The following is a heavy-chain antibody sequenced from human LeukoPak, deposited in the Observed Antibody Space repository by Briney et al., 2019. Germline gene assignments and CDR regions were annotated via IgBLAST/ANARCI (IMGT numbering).Heavy chain of an antibody. CDR2: IYYSGST. CDR3: ARVPLGVYGGYDYYYYYMDV. V-gene: IGHV4-59*01. Sequence: SETLSLTCTVSGGSISSYYWSWIRQPPGKGLEWIGYIYYSGSTNYNPSLKSRVTISVDTSKNQFPLKLSSVTAADTAVYYCARVPLGVYGGYDYYYYYMDVWGKGTTATVSS. CDR1: GGSISSYY. D-gene: IGHD4-17*01. J-gene: IGHJ6*03.